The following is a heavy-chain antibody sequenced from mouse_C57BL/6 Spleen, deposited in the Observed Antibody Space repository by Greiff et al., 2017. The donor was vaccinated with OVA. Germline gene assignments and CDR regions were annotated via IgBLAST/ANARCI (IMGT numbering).Heavy chain of an antibody. V-gene: IGHV5-4*01. CDR3: AREGIYYGNYFDY. CDR1: GFTFSSYA. Sequence: DVQLVESGGGLVKPGGSLKLSCAASGFTFSSYAMSWVRQTPEKRLEWVATISDGGSYTYYPDNVKGRFTISRDNAKNNLYLQMSHLKSEDTAMYYCAREGIYYGNYFDYWGQGTTLTVSS. CDR2: ISDGGSYT. D-gene: IGHD2-1*01. J-gene: IGHJ2*01.